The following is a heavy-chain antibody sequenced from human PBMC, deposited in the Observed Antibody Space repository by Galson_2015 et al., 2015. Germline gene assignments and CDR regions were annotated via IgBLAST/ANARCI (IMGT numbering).Heavy chain of an antibody. J-gene: IGHJ4*02. Sequence: SVKVSCKASGYTFTGYGINWVRQAPGQGLEWMGWISVYNGYTNYAQKLQGRVTMTTDTSTSTAYMELRSLRSDDTAVYYCARGRYCSGGSCYPSDYWGLGTLVTVSS. CDR3: ARGRYCSGGSCYPSDY. V-gene: IGHV1-18*01. CDR2: ISVYNGYT. D-gene: IGHD2-15*01. CDR1: GYTFTGYG.